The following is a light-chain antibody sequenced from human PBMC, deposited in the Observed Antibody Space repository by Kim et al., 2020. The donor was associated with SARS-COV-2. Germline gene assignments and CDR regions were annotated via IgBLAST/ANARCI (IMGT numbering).Light chain of an antibody. CDR3: QAWDSSSYV. Sequence: SYELTQPLSLSVPLGQTASITCSGDNLGDKYACWYQQKPGQSPVLVIYQDTTRPSGIPERFSGSNSGNTATLTISGTQAMEEADYYCQAWDSSSYVFGTGTKVTVL. V-gene: IGLV3-1*01. CDR2: QDT. CDR1: NLGDKY. J-gene: IGLJ1*01.